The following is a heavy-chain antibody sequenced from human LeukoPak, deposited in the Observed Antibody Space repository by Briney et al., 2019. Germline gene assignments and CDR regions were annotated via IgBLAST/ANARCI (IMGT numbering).Heavy chain of an antibody. CDR1: AFTFCSFW. CDR3: ARDRPQNIFGVVHSTLDPFDS. V-gene: IGHV3-74*01. CDR2: TNSVERKT. Sequence: AGSLTLYCAASAFTFCSFWMECDRPAQRNGLVWVSSTNSVERKTTHTDYGKGRFTIYRDNAKNTLYLQMNSLRAEDRAVYYCARDRPQNIFGVVHSTLDPFDSWGQGTMVTVSS. D-gene: IGHD3-3*01. J-gene: IGHJ3*02.